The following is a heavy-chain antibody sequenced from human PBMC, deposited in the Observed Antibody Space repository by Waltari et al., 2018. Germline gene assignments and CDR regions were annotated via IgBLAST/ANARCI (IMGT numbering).Heavy chain of an antibody. CDR1: GATFSSDT. CDR3: AGGDGGYYYYKMDV. J-gene: IGHJ6*02. Sequence: QVHLVQSGAEVKKPGSSVKVACKPSGATFSSDTVNWVRQAPGQGLEWMGRIMPDIKYTDYARGLQGRFTITADKSTSTVYMELTSLTREDTAVYYCAGGDGGYYYYKMDVWGQGTTVTVSS. V-gene: IGHV1-69*02. CDR2: IMPDIKYT. D-gene: IGHD3-10*01.